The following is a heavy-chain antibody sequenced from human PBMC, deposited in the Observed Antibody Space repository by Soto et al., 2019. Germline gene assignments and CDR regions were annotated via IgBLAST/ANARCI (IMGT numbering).Heavy chain of an antibody. CDR1: GDSINNDY. V-gene: IGHV4-59*01. Sequence: ETLSLTCAVSGDSINNDYWSLILQPPGKGLEWIGYIYYTGSTTYNPSLESRVTMSVDTSKNQFSLNLRSVNAADTAVYYCAKYRRTAAEGYTLDFWGRGTLVTVSS. J-gene: IGHJ4*02. D-gene: IGHD6-13*01. CDR2: IYYTGST. CDR3: AKYRRTAAEGYTLDF.